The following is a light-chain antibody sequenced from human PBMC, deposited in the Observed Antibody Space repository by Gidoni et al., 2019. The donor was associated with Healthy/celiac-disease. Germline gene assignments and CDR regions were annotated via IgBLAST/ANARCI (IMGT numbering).Light chain of an antibody. V-gene: IGKV1-5*01. CDR2: DAS. J-gene: IGKJ1*01. CDR1: QSISSW. Sequence: DIQMTQSPSTLSASVGDRVTITCRASQSISSWLAWYQKKPGNAPKLLIYDASSLESGVPSRFSGSGYLTEFTLTISSLQPDDFATYYCQQYNSYSWTFGQGTKVEIK. CDR3: QQYNSYSWT.